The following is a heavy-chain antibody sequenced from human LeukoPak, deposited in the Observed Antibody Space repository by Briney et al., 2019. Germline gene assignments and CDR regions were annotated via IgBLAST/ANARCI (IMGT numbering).Heavy chain of an antibody. Sequence: GGSLRLSSADSGFRPKNYNIKSVRQAPGKGLEWVSYISDSSDTTYYADSVRGRFTISRDNAKNSLFLQMNSLRDEDTAVYYCARPRYSNGLFGYWGQGTLVTVSS. J-gene: IGHJ4*02. CDR3: ARPRYSNGLFGY. CDR1: GFRPKNYN. CDR2: ISDSSDTT. D-gene: IGHD4-11*01. V-gene: IGHV3-48*02.